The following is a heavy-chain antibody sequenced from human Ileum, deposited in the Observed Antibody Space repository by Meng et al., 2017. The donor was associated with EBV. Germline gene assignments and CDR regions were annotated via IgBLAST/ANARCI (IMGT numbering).Heavy chain of an antibody. V-gene: IGHV1-18*01. J-gene: IGHJ5*02. CDR2: ISAFNGNT. CDR1: GYTFTRYG. Sequence: VQRVQSGAEVSWPGPSVKVSCKASGYTFTRYGINWVRQAPRQGLEWRGWISAFNGNTDYAQKFQGRVTMTTDTSTTTTYMELRSLRSDDTAVYSCARVVEGATSWLDRWGQGTLVTVSS. CDR3: ARVVEGATSWLDR. D-gene: IGHD1-26*01.